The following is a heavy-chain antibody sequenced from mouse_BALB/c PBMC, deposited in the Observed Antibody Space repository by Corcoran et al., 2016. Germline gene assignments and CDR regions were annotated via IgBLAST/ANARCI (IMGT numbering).Heavy chain of an antibody. V-gene: IGHV9-1*02. Sequence: QIQLVQSGPELKKPGETVKISCKASGYTFTNYGMNWVKQAPGKGLKWMGWINTYTGEPTYADDFKGRFAFSLETSASTAYLQINNLKNEDMATYFCASIYYDYSWFAYWGQGTLVTFSA. CDR1: GYTFTNYG. CDR3: ASIYYDYSWFAY. CDR2: INTYTGEP. D-gene: IGHD2-4*01. J-gene: IGHJ3*01.